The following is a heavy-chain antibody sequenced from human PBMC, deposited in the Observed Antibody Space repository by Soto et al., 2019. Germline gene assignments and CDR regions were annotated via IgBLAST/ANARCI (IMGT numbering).Heavy chain of an antibody. CDR1: GFTFSSYW. Sequence: RLSCAASGFTFSSYWMSWVRQAPGKGLEWVANIKQDGSEKYYVDSVKGRFTISRDNAKNSLYLQMNSLRAEDTAVYYCARDLTYYDSPFSWFDPWGQGTLVTVSS. CDR3: ARDLTYYDSPFSWFDP. J-gene: IGHJ5*02. V-gene: IGHV3-7*01. CDR2: IKQDGSEK. D-gene: IGHD3-22*01.